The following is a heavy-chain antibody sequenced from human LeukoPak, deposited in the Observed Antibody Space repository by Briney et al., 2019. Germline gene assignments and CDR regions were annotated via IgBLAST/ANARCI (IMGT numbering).Heavy chain of an antibody. CDR2: IYHSGST. CDR1: GYSISSGYY. CDR3: ARHDVVPVIRRGFDF. J-gene: IGHJ4*02. Sequence: SETLSLTCAVSGYSISSGYYWGWIRQPPGKGLEWIGSIYHSGSTYYNPSLKTRVTMSVDTSENQFSLKLSSVTAADTAVYYCARHDVVPVIRRGFDFWGQGTLVTVSS. V-gene: IGHV4-38-2*01. D-gene: IGHD2-21*02.